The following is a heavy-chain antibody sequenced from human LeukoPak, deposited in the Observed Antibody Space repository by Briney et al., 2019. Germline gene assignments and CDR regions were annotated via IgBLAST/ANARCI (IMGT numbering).Heavy chain of an antibody. V-gene: IGHV3-15*01. CDR1: GFTFSNAW. CDR2: IKTKTDGGAT. D-gene: IGHD3-10*01. Sequence: PGGSLRLSCAASGFTFSNAWMSWARQAPGKGLEWVGRIKTKTDGGATDYAAPVKGRFTISRDDSKNMLYLEMNSLKTEDTGVYYCITDREWFDPWGQGTLVTVSS. CDR3: ITDREWFDP. J-gene: IGHJ5*02.